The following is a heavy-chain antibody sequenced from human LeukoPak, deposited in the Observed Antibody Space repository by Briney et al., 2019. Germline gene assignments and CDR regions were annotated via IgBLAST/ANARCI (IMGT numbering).Heavy chain of an antibody. CDR1: GYTFTDYH. Sequence: ASVKVSCKASGYTFTDYHIHWVRQAPGQGLEWLGWINPKNGGTKYARKFWGRFTLTEDTSSGTAYMELNRLTSDDTAVYYCARGKDNGDDFDYWGQGTLVTVSS. V-gene: IGHV1-2*02. D-gene: IGHD4-17*01. CDR2: INPKNGGT. J-gene: IGHJ4*02. CDR3: ARGKDNGDDFDY.